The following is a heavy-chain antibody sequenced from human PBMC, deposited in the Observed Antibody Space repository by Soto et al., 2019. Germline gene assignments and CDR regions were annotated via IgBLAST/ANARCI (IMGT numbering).Heavy chain of an antibody. CDR1: GGSISSYY. D-gene: IGHD1-1*01. J-gene: IGHJ5*02. V-gene: IGHV4-4*07. Sequence: SETLSLTCTVSGGSISSYYWSWIRQPAGKGLEGIGRIYTSGSTNYNPSLKSRVTMSVDTSKNQFSLKLSSVTAADTAVYYCARDCRYSTYNWFDPWGQGTLVTVSS. CDR3: ARDCRYSTYNWFDP. CDR2: IYTSGST.